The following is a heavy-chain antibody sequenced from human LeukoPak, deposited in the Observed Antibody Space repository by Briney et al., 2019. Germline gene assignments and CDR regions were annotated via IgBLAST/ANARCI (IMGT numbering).Heavy chain of an antibody. J-gene: IGHJ4*02. CDR1: GGSFSGYY. V-gene: IGHV4-34*01. CDR2: INHSGST. CDR3: ARSNIVVVPAAISVDY. Sequence: SEALSLTCAVYGGSFSGYYWSWIRQPPGKGLEWIGEINHSGSTNYNPSLKSRVTISVDASKNQFSLKLSSVTAADTAVYYCARSNIVVVPAAISVDYWGQGTLVTVSP. D-gene: IGHD2-2*01.